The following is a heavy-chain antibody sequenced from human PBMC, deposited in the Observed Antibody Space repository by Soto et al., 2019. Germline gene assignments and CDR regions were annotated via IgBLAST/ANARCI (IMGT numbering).Heavy chain of an antibody. D-gene: IGHD6-13*01. J-gene: IGHJ5*02. CDR2: ISAYNGNT. Sequence: ASVKVSCKASGYTFTSYGISWVRQAPGQGLAWMGWISAYNGNTNYAQKLQGRVTMTTDTSTSTAYMELRSLRSDDTAVYYCARDGVEYSSSWYGVYNWFDPWGQGTLDTVSS. V-gene: IGHV1-18*01. CDR3: ARDGVEYSSSWYGVYNWFDP. CDR1: GYTFTSYG.